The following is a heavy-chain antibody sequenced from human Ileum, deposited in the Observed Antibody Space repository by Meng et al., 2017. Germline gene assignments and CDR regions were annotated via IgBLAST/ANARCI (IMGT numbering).Heavy chain of an antibody. CDR2: IDHLGIA. D-gene: IGHD4-23*01. CDR1: VATRGVVSY. J-gene: IGHJ4*02. Sequence: QVQLQESGPGLVKAAATLSLTCSFSVATRGVVSYWRWVRQSPGKGLECIGQIDHLGIAYYKPSLKSRVTMSIDQSKSQFSLRLTSVSAADTAVYYCTRHGGYYQDFWGQGTLVTVSS. V-gene: IGHV4-4*02. CDR3: TRHGGYYQDF.